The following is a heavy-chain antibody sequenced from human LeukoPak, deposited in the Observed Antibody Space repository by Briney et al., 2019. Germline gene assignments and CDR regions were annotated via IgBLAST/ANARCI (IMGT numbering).Heavy chain of an antibody. CDR1: GGSISSSSHY. D-gene: IGHD3-10*01. Sequence: SETLSLTCTVSGGSISSSSHYWSWIRQPPGKGLEWIASINYSGSTYYNPSLKSRVTISVDTSKNQFSLKLSSVTAADTAVFYCVRYVVYGSGSYYFDYWGQGTLVTVSS. J-gene: IGHJ4*02. CDR3: VRYVVYGSGSYYFDY. CDR2: INYSGST. V-gene: IGHV4-39*01.